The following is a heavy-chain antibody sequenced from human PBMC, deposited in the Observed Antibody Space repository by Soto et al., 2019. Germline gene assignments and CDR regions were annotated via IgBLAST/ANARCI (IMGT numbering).Heavy chain of an antibody. CDR1: GGTFSSYA. J-gene: IGHJ6*02. D-gene: IGHD3-3*01. Sequence: QVQLVQSGAEVKKPGSSVKVSCKASGGTFSSYAISWVRQAPGQGLEWMGGIIPIFGTANYAQKFQGRVTIAADEATSTAYMELSSLRSEDTAVYYWASWRLRKGGMDVWGQGTTVTVSS. CDR3: ASWRLRKGGMDV. CDR2: IIPIFGTA. V-gene: IGHV1-69*12.